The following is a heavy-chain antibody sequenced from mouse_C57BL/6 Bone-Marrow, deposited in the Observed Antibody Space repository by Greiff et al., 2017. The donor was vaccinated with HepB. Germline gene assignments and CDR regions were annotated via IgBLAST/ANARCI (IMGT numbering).Heavy chain of an antibody. CDR3: TTDGKAFDY. CDR1: GFNIKDDY. D-gene: IGHD2-1*01. V-gene: IGHV14-4*01. J-gene: IGHJ2*01. Sequence: EVQLQESGAELVRPGASVKLSCTASGFNIKDDYMHWVKQRPEQGLEWIGWIDPENGDTEYASKFQGKATITADTSSNTAYLQLSSLTSEDTAVYYCTTDGKAFDYWGQGTTLTVSS. CDR2: IDPENGDT.